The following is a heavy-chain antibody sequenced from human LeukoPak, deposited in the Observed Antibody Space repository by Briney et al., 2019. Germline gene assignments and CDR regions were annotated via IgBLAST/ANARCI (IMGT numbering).Heavy chain of an antibody. CDR1: GYTFTGYH. J-gene: IGHJ4*02. V-gene: IGHV1-2*02. D-gene: IGHD3-22*01. Sequence: ASVKVSCKASGYTFTGYHMHWVRQAPGQGLEWMGWINPNSGGTNYAQKFQGRVTMTRDTSISTAYMELSRLRSDDTAVYYCARDPHYYDSSGAFDYWGQGTLVTVSS. CDR3: ARDPHYYDSSGAFDY. CDR2: INPNSGGT.